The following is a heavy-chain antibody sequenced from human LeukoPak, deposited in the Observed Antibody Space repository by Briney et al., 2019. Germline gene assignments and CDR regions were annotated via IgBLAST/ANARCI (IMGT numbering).Heavy chain of an antibody. V-gene: IGHV5-51*01. J-gene: IGHJ3*02. CDR3: ARRYYYDSSGYYLAHDAFDI. CDR1: GYSFTSHW. CDR2: IYPGDSET. D-gene: IGHD3-22*01. Sequence: GESLKISCKGSGYSFTSHWIGWVRQMPGKALGWMGIIYPGDSETRYSPSFQGQVTISADKSISTAYLQWSSLKASDTAMYYCARRYYYDSSGYYLAHDAFDIWGQGTMVTVSS.